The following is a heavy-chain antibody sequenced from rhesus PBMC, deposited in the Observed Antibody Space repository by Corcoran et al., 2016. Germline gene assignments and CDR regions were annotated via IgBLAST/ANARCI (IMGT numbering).Heavy chain of an antibody. CDR1: GGSISDSYP. D-gene: IGHD6-25*01. CDR2: IYGSSTCT. J-gene: IGHJ4*01. Sequence: QVQLQESGPGVVKPSETLSLTCAVSGGSISDSYPWSWIRQPPGKGLEWIGYIYGSSTCTHYNPSLKSRVTITKDTSKNQFALKLSSVTAAETAVYYCARSIAAADFDYWGQGVLVTVSS. CDR3: ARSIAAADFDY. V-gene: IGHV4S10*01.